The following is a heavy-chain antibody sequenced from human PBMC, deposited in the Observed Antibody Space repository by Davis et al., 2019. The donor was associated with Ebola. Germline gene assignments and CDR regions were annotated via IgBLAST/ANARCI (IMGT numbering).Heavy chain of an antibody. D-gene: IGHD6-19*01. V-gene: IGHV4-59*01. CDR2: VNYRGTT. CDR1: GGSISTNF. Sequence: SETLSLTCSVPGGSISTNFWNWIRQPPGKGLEWIGYVNYRGTTNYNPSLKNRVTISVDTSENQFALKLTSVTAEDTAVYFCARDDGSGWPYGMDVWGQGILVTVSS. J-gene: IGHJ6*02. CDR3: ARDDGSGWPYGMDV.